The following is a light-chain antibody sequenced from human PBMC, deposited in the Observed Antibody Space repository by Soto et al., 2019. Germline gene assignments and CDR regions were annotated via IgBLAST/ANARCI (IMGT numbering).Light chain of an antibody. CDR2: GAS. V-gene: IGKV3-20*01. CDR3: QQYASAPRT. J-gene: IGKJ1*01. CDR1: QSVSSSY. Sequence: EIVLTQSPGTLSLSPGERATLSCRASQSVSSSYLAWYQQKPGQAPRLLIYGASCRATGLPDRFSGSGCGTDLSLTIRAVESEDLATYYCQQYASAPRTFGQGTTLDLK.